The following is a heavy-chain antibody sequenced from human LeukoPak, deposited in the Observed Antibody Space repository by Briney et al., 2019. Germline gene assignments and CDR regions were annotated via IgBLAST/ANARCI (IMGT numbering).Heavy chain of an antibody. CDR1: GGSISSSSYY. Sequence: PSENLSLTCTVSGGSISSSSYYWGWIRQPPGKGLEWIGSSYYSGSTYYNPSLKSRVTISVDTSKNQFSLKLTSVTAADTAVYYCARLSGWYGVGWGQGTLVTVSS. CDR2: SYYSGST. D-gene: IGHD6-19*01. CDR3: ARLSGWYGVG. V-gene: IGHV4-39*01. J-gene: IGHJ4*02.